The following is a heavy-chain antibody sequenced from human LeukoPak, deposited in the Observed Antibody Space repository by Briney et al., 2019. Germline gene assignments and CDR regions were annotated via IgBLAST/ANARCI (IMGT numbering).Heavy chain of an antibody. CDR2: ISAGGGST. CDR3: AKARGGRTGATYASNI. V-gene: IGHV3-23*01. CDR1: GFSFSNYA. D-gene: IGHD1/OR15-1a*01. Sequence: GGSLRLSCAASGFSFSNYAMSWVRQAPGKGLEWVSEISAGGGSTYYVDSVKGRFTISRDNSQNTLYLQMNSLRAEDTAVYNCAKARGGRTGATYASNIWGPGTMVTVSS. J-gene: IGHJ3*02.